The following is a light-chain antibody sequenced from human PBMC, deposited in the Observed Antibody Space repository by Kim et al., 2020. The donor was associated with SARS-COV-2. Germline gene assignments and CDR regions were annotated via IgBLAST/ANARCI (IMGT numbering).Light chain of an antibody. CDR2: GAS. CDR3: QQYGSSPPYS. Sequence: SPGEWATLSCRASLSVSSSYLAWYQQKPGQAPRLLIYGASSRATGIPDRFSGSGSGTDFTLTISRLEPEDFAVYYCQQYGSSPPYSFGQGTKLEIK. J-gene: IGKJ2*03. V-gene: IGKV3-20*01. CDR1: LSVSSSY.